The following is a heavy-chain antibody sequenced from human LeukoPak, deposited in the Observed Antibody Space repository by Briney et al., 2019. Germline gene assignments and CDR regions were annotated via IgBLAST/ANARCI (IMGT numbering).Heavy chain of an antibody. Sequence: GGSLRLSCAASGFTFSSYSMNWVRQAPGKGLEWVSYISSSSTIYYADSVKGRFTISRDNAKNSLYLQMNSLRAEDTAVYYCARDLRLVMSYYDSSGYFPYAFDIWGQGTMVTVSS. CDR2: ISSSSTI. CDR3: ARDLRLVMSYYDSSGYFPYAFDI. J-gene: IGHJ3*02. D-gene: IGHD3-22*01. CDR1: GFTFSSYS. V-gene: IGHV3-48*01.